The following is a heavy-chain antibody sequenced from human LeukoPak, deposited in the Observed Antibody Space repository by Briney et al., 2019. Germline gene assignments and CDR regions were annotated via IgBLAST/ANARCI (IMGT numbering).Heavy chain of an antibody. CDR3: AREVVAAAGTVDY. V-gene: IGHV4-59*12. CDR1: GGSISSYY. CDR2: IYYSGST. Sequence: SETLSLTCTVSGGSISSYYWSWIRRPPGKGLEWIGYIYYSGSTNYNPSLKSRVTISVDTSKNQFSLKLSSVTAADTAVYYCAREVVAAAGTVDYWGQGILVTVSS. D-gene: IGHD6-13*01. J-gene: IGHJ4*02.